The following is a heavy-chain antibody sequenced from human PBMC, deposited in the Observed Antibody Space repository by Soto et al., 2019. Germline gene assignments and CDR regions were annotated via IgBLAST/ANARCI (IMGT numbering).Heavy chain of an antibody. V-gene: IGHV1-18*01. D-gene: IGHD3-10*01. CDR1: GYTFNSYG. CDR2: IGTYYGQT. Sequence: QVQLMQSGAEVRKPGASVKVSCKASGYTFNSYGISWVRQAPGQGLEWMGWIGTYYGQTNYAQKFQDRITMTTDTSTSTGYMELRSLTSDDTALYYCATWTFGSGSPTGYWGQGTLVTVSS. J-gene: IGHJ4*02. CDR3: ATWTFGSGSPTGY.